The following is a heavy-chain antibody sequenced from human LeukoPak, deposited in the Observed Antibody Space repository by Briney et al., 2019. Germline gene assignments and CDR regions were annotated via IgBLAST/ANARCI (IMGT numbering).Heavy chain of an antibody. V-gene: IGHV1-69*13. CDR1: GGTFISYA. CDR3: ARDPQIYDAFDI. CDR2: IIPIFGTA. Sequence: ASVKVSCKASGGTFISYAISWVRQAPGQGLEWMGGIIPIFGTANYAQKFQGRVTITADESTSTAYMELSSLRSEATAVYYCARDPQIYDAFDIWGQGTMVTVS. J-gene: IGHJ3*02.